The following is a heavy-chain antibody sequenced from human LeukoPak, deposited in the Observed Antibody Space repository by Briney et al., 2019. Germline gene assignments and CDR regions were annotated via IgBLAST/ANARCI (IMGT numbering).Heavy chain of an antibody. CDR2: IKQDGSEK. CDR1: GFTFSSYW. V-gene: IGHV3-7*03. CDR3: AKDLRYFDY. Sequence: PGGSLRLSCAASGFTFSSYWMSWVRQAPGKGLEWVANIKQDGSEKYYVDSVKGRFTISRDNSKNTLYLQMNSLRAEDTAVYYCAKDLRYFDYWGQGTLVTVSS. J-gene: IGHJ4*02.